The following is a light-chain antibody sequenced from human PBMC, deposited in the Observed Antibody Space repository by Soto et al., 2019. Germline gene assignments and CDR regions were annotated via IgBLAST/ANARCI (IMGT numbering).Light chain of an antibody. Sequence: QSVLTQPASVSGSPGQSITISCTGTSSDVGGYNFVSWYQQHPGKAPKLMIYDVTHRPSGVSNRFSGSKSGNTASLTISGLQAEDEADYYCLSYSSSTSPYALGTGTKVAVL. V-gene: IGLV2-14*01. J-gene: IGLJ1*01. CDR2: DVT. CDR1: SSDVGGYNF. CDR3: LSYSSSTSPYA.